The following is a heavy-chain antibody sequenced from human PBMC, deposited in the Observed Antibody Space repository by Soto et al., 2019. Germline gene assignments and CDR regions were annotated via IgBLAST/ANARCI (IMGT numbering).Heavy chain of an antibody. J-gene: IGHJ5*02. CDR2: ISGSGGST. CDR3: AKDLYYYDSSGSTYNWFDP. D-gene: IGHD3-22*01. CDR1: GFTFSSYA. V-gene: IGHV3-23*01. Sequence: PGGSLRLSCAASGFTFSSYAMSWVRQAPGKGLEWVSAISGSGGSTYYADSVKGRFTISRDNSKNTLYLQMNSLRAEDTAVYYCAKDLYYYDSSGSTYNWFDPWGQGTLVTVSS.